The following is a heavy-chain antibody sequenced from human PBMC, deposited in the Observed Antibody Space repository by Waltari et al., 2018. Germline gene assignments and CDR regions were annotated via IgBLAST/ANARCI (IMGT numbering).Heavy chain of an antibody. CDR1: SSPFPPPA. J-gene: IGHJ5*02. V-gene: IGHV1-69*12. D-gene: IGHD6-6*01. Sequence: QVQLVQSGAEVPPPPSPPPFSFPSSSSPFPPPAISWGRQAPGQGLEWMGGIIPIFGTANYAQKFQGRVTITADESTSTAYMELSSLRSEDTAVYYCARVWSSSGGDWFDPWGQGTLVTVSS. CDR2: IIPIFGTA. CDR3: ARVWSSSGGDWFDP.